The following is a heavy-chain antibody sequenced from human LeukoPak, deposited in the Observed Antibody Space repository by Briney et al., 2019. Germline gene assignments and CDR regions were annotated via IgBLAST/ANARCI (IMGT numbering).Heavy chain of an antibody. J-gene: IGHJ4*02. D-gene: IGHD3-10*01. CDR2: IKQDGSEK. Sequence: GGSLRLSCAASGFTFSTSWMSWVRQAPGKGPGWVATIKQDGSEKYYVDSVKGRFTISRDNAKNSLYLQMNSLRAEDTAVYYCARDREIYGSGSKTFDYWGQGTLVTVSS. CDR1: GFTFSTSW. V-gene: IGHV3-7*04. CDR3: ARDREIYGSGSKTFDY.